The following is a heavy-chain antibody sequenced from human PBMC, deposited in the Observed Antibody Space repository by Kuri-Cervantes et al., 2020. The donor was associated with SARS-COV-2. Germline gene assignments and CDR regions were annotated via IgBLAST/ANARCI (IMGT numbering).Heavy chain of an antibody. CDR3: ARDARGYCSSTSCSYFDL. J-gene: IGHJ2*01. CDR2: ISYDGSNK. CDR1: GFTFSSYA. D-gene: IGHD2-2*01. V-gene: IGHV3-30-3*01. Sequence: LSLTCAASGFTFSSYAMHWVRQAPGKGLEWVAVISYDGSNKYYADSVKGRFTISRDNAKDSLYLQMNSLRAEDTAVYYCARDARGYCSSTSCSYFDLWGRGTLVTVSS.